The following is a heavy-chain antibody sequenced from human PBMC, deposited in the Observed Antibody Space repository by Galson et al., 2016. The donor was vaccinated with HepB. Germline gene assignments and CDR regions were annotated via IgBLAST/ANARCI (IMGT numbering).Heavy chain of an antibody. V-gene: IGHV3-30*18. Sequence: SLRLSCAASGFTFSTYGMHWVRQAPGKGLEWVAIISFDGSNEYYAASVKGRFTISRDNSMNTMYLQMNSLRGDDTAVYYCAKDRGAAHLVDFGGQGTLVTVSS. CDR3: AKDRGAAHLVDF. CDR1: GFTFSTYG. D-gene: IGHD6-6*01. CDR2: ISFDGSNE. J-gene: IGHJ4*02.